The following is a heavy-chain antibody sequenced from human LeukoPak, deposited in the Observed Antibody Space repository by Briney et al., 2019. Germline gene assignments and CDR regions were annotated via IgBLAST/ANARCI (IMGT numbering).Heavy chain of an antibody. V-gene: IGHV3-48*03. CDR2: ISSSGSTI. CDR3: ARGPRFAIRMIVVVTKGHFDY. J-gene: IGHJ4*02. D-gene: IGHD3-22*01. Sequence: GGSLRLSCAASGFTFSSYEMNWVRQAPGKGLEWVSYISSSGSTIYYADSVKGRFTISRDNAKNSLYLQINSLRAEHTAVYYCARGPRFAIRMIVVVTKGHFDYWGQGTLVTVSS. CDR1: GFTFSSYE.